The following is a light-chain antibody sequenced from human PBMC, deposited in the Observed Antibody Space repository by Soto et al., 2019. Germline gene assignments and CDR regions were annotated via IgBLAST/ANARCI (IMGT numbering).Light chain of an antibody. V-gene: IGLV2-23*03. J-gene: IGLJ2*01. Sequence: QSALTQPASVSGSPGQSITISCTGTSSDVGAHNFVSWYQQHPGKAPKLMIYEGSKRPSGVSNRFSGSKSGNTASLTISGLQAEDEADYYCCSYAGTYTFVVFGGGTKVTVL. CDR1: SSDVGAHNF. CDR3: CSYAGTYTFVV. CDR2: EGS.